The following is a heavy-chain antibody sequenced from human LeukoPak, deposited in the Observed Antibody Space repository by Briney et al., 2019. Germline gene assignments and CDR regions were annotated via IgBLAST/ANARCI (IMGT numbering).Heavy chain of an antibody. D-gene: IGHD4-17*01. Sequence: PGGSLRLSCIASGFTFSNYWMSCVRQAPGKGLEWVASIKEDGSDKYYVDSVKGRFTISRDNTKNSLYVQMSSLRAEDTAVYYCARLKDAVTIFDCWGQGILVTVSS. CDR3: ARLKDAVTIFDC. V-gene: IGHV3-7*01. CDR2: IKEDGSDK. J-gene: IGHJ5*01. CDR1: GFTFSNYW.